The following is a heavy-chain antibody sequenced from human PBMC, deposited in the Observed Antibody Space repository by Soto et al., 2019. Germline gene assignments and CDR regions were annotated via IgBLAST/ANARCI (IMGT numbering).Heavy chain of an antibody. D-gene: IGHD3-22*01. J-gene: IGHJ4*02. V-gene: IGHV5-10-1*01. Sequence: GESLKISCKGSGYSFTSYWISWVRQMPGKGLEWMGRIDPSDSYTNYSPSFQGHVTISADKSISTAYLQWSSLKASDTAMYYCARRPPPYYYDSGGSDYWGQGTLVTVSS. CDR3: ARRPPPYYYDSGGSDY. CDR2: IDPSDSYT. CDR1: GYSFTSYW.